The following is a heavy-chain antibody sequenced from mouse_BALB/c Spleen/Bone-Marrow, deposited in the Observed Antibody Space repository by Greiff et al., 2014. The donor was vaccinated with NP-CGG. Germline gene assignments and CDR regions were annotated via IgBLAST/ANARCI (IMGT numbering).Heavy chain of an antibody. CDR1: GFSLTGYG. CDR3: ARAPNWDGGAWFAY. J-gene: IGHJ3*01. D-gene: IGHD4-1*01. V-gene: IGHV2-6-7*01. CDR2: IWDVGSI. Sequence: VQLVESGPGLVAPSQSLSITCTVSGFSLTGYGVNWVRQPPGKGLEWLGIIWDVGSIDYNSALKSRLSISKDNSKSQVFLKMNSLQTADTARYYCARAPNWDGGAWFAYWGQGTLVTVSA.